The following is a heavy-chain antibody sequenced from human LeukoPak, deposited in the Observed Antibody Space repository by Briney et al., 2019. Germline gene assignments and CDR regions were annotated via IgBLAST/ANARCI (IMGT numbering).Heavy chain of an antibody. D-gene: IGHD3-10*01. Sequence: PSETLSLTCTVSGGSISSSSFFWAWIRQPPGKGLEWIGYIYYSGSTYYNPSLKSRVTISVDTSKNQFSLKLSSVTAADTAVYYCARDSGGRFDYWGQGTLVTVSS. CDR3: ARDSGGRFDY. V-gene: IGHV4-30-4*08. CDR1: GGSISSSSFF. CDR2: IYYSGST. J-gene: IGHJ4*02.